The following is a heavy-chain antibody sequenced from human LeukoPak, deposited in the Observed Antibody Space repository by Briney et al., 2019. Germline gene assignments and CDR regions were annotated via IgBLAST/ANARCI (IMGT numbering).Heavy chain of an antibody. CDR1: GFTFSNYG. CDR3: AKDLRGYSGYDSGGY. Sequence: GGSLRLSCTASGFTFSNYGMHWVRQAPGKGLEWVALIWYDGSHTYYVDSVKGRFTISRDNSKNTLYLQMNSLRAEDTAVYYCAKDLRGYSGYDSGGYWGQGTLVTVSS. D-gene: IGHD5-12*01. J-gene: IGHJ4*02. CDR2: IWYDGSHT. V-gene: IGHV3-30*02.